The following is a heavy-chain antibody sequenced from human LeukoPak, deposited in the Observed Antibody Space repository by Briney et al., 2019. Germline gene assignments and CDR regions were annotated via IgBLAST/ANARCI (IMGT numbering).Heavy chain of an antibody. V-gene: IGHV3-11*06. CDR3: ARDNGGWYVDY. J-gene: IGHJ4*02. CDR2: LSSTGSYT. D-gene: IGHD6-19*01. CDR1: GFTFRDYY. Sequence: GGSLRLSCAASGFTFRDYYMSWIRQAPGKGLEWVSFLSSTGSYTNYADSVKGRFTISRDNAKNSLSLQMDNLRAEDTAVYYCARDNGGWYVDYWGQGTLVTVSS.